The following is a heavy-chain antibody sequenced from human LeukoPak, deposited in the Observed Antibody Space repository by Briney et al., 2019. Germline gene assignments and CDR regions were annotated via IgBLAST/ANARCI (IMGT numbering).Heavy chain of an antibody. CDR2: IYTSGST. CDR3: ARVIRGGYSYYFDY. Sequence: SETLSLTCTVSGGSTSSYYWSWIRQPAGKGLEWIGRIYTSGSTNYNPSLKSRVTMSVDTSKNQFSLKLSSVTAADTAVYYCARVIRGGYSYYFDYWGQGTLVTVSS. J-gene: IGHJ4*02. D-gene: IGHD3-10*01. CDR1: GGSTSSYY. V-gene: IGHV4-4*07.